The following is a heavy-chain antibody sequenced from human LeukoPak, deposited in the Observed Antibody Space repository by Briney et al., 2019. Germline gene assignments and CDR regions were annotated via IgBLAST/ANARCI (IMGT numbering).Heavy chain of an antibody. D-gene: IGHD3-10*01. CDR3: ARAMVRGYYFDY. CDR1: EFAFSSYW. J-gene: IGHJ4*02. Sequence: GGSLRLSCTASEFAFSSYWMTWVRQAPGKGLEWVANIKQDGSEEYYVDSVKGRFTISRDNAKKSLYLQMNSLRAEDTAVYYCARAMVRGYYFDYWGQGTLVTVSS. CDR2: IKQDGSEE. V-gene: IGHV3-7*01.